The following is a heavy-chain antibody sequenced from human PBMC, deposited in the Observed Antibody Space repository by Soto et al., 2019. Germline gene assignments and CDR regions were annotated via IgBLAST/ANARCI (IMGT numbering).Heavy chain of an antibody. CDR2: INPSGGST. Sequence: QVQLVQSGAEVKKPGASVKVSCKASGYTFTSYYMHWVRQAPGQGLEWMGIINPSGGSTSYAQKFQGRVSMTRDTSTSTVYMELSSLRSEDTAVYYCARHQLLFGMDVWCQGTTVTVSS. J-gene: IGHJ6*02. D-gene: IGHD3-16*01. CDR1: GYTFTSYY. CDR3: ARHQLLFGMDV. V-gene: IGHV1-46*01.